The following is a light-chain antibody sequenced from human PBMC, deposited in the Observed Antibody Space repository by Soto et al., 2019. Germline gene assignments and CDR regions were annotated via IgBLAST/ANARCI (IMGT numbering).Light chain of an antibody. J-gene: IGLJ1*01. CDR2: EVS. CDR1: SSDVGGYNY. V-gene: IGLV2-14*01. CDR3: SSYTSTTGNV. Sequence: QSALTEPACVSVSPGQSITISCTGTSSDVGGYNYVSWYQQHPGKAPKLMIYEVSNRPSGVSNRFSGSKSGNTASLTISGLQAEDEADYYCSSYTSTTGNVFGTGTKVTVL.